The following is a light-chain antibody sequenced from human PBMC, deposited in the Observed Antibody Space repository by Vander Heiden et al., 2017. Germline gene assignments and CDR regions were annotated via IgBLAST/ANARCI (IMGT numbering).Light chain of an antibody. CDR3: QQDDSTPHT. J-gene: IGKJ1*01. V-gene: IGKV4-1*01. CDR1: QSVLYSSNNKNY. Sequence: DIVMTQSPDSLAVSLGERATINCKSSQSVLYSSNNKNYLAWYQQKPGQPPKLLIYWASTRESGVPDRFSGSRSGTDFTLTISSLQAEDLAVYYCQQDDSTPHTFGQGTKVELK. CDR2: WAS.